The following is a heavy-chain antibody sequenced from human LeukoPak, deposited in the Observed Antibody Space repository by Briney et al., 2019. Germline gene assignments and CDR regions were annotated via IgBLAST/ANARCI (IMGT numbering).Heavy chain of an antibody. CDR3: ARGRGIAAAGPRPPPGY. D-gene: IGHD6-13*01. V-gene: IGHV1-8*01. CDR1: GYTFTSYD. J-gene: IGHJ4*02. CDR2: MNPNSGNT. Sequence: ASVKVSCKASGYTFTSYDINWVRQATGQGLEWMGWMNPNSGNTGYAQKFQGRVTMTRNTSISTAYTELSSLRSEDTAVYYCARGRGIAAAGPRPPPGYWGQGTLVTVSS.